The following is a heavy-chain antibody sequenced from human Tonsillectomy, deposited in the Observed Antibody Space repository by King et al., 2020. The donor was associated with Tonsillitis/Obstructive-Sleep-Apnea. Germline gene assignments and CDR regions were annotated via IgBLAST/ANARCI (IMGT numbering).Heavy chain of an antibody. CDR1: GGSISSGGYY. D-gene: IGHD3-16*01. Sequence: VQLQESGPGLVKPSQTLSLTCTVSGGSISSGGYYWSWIRQHPGKGLAWIGYSYYSGSTYYNPSLKSRVTISVDTSKNQFSLMLSSVTAADTAVYYCARVTGYYDYVWGSYPDMWGQGTLVTVSS. J-gene: IGHJ4*02. V-gene: IGHV4-31*03. CDR2: SYYSGST. CDR3: ARVTGYYDYVWGSYPDM.